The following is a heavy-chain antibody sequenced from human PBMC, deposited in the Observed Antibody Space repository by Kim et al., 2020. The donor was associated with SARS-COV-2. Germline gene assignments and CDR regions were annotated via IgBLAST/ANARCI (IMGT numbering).Heavy chain of an antibody. J-gene: IGHJ4*02. Sequence: ASVKVSCEASGYTFTSYAFHWVRQGPGQGLEWMGWIDADNGNTKYSQKFQGRVTITRDTSARTAYMELSSLRSEDTAVYYCARNEDYWGQGTLVTVSS. CDR2: IDADNGNT. V-gene: IGHV1-3*01. CDR1: GYTFTSYA. CDR3: ARNEDY.